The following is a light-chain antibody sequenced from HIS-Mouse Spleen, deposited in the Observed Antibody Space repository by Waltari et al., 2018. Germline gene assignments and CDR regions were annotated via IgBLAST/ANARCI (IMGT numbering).Light chain of an antibody. Sequence: SYVLTQPPSVSVAPGKTARITCGGNNIGSKSVQWYQQKPGQAPVLGVYDDSDRPSGSPERFSGSNSGNTATLTISRVEAGDEADYYCQVWDSSSDHVVFGGGTKLTVL. J-gene: IGLJ2*01. CDR3: QVWDSSSDHVV. CDR1: NIGSKS. CDR2: DDS. V-gene: IGLV3-21*03.